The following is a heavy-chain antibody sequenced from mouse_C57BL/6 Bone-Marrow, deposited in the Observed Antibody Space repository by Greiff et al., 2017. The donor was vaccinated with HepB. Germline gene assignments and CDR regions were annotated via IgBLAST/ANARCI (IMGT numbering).Heavy chain of an antibody. Sequence: EVQGVESGGGLVKPGGSLKLSCAASGFTFSSYAMSWVRQTPEKRLEWVATISDGGSYTYYPDNVKGRFTISRDNAKNNLYLQMSHLKSEDTAMYYCARDRRLLRSWYFDVWGTGTTVTVSS. CDR2: ISDGGSYT. CDR1: GFTFSSYA. J-gene: IGHJ1*03. CDR3: ARDRRLLRSWYFDV. D-gene: IGHD1-1*01. V-gene: IGHV5-4*01.